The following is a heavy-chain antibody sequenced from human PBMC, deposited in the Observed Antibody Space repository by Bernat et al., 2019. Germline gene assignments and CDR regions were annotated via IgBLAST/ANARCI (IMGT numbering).Heavy chain of an antibody. D-gene: IGHD6-13*01. V-gene: IGHV4-39*01. CDR1: SGSISSRSYY. Sequence: QLQLQESGPGLVKPSETLSLSCSVSSGSISSRSYYWAWIRQPPGKGLEWIGTFFHSGGTYNSPSLKSRVTISVDTSKNQFSLKVSSVTAADTAVYYCARQPNEGSWYNYFDSWGRGALVIVSS. J-gene: IGHJ4*02. CDR3: ARQPNEGSWYNYFDS. CDR2: FFHSGGT.